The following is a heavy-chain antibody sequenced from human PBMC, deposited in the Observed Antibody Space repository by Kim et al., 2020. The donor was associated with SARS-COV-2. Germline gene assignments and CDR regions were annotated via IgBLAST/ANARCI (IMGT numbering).Heavy chain of an antibody. CDR1: GFTFSSYG. D-gene: IGHD5-12*01. CDR2: ISYDGSNK. V-gene: IGHV3-30*18. Sequence: GGSLRLSCAASGFTFSSYGMHWVRQAPGKGLEWVAVISYDGSNKYYADSVKGRFTVSRDNSKNTLYLQMNSLRAEDTAVYYCAKDGGATIRGFDYWGQGTLVTVSS. CDR3: AKDGGATIRGFDY. J-gene: IGHJ4*02.